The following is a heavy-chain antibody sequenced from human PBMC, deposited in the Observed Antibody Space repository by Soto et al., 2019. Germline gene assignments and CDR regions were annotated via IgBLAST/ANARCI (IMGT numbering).Heavy chain of an antibody. CDR2: ISSSSSTI. CDR3: TTDPEDIVVVVAATPTDY. J-gene: IGHJ4*02. D-gene: IGHD2-15*01. Sequence: PGGSLRLSCAASGFTFSSYSMNWVRQAPGKGLEWVSYISSSSSTIYYADSVKGRFTISRDNAKNSLYLQMNSLKTEDTAVYYCTTDPEDIVVVVAATPTDYWGQGTLVTVSS. CDR1: GFTFSSYS. V-gene: IGHV3-48*01.